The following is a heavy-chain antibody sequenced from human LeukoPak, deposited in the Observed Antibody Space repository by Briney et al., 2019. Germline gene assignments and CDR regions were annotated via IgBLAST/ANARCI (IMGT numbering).Heavy chain of an antibody. Sequence: GGSLRLSCAASGFTFSSYSMNWVRQAPGKGLEWVSSISSSSSYIYYADSVKGRFTISRDNAKNSLCLQMNSLRAEDTAVYYCARDKVSTGRIAVAGTGEFDYWGQGTLVTVSS. D-gene: IGHD6-19*01. CDR1: GFTFSSYS. CDR2: ISSSSSYI. J-gene: IGHJ4*02. CDR3: ARDKVSTGRIAVAGTGEFDY. V-gene: IGHV3-21*01.